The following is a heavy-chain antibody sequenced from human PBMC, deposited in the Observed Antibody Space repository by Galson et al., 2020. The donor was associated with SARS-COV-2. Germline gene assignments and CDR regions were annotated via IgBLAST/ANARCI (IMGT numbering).Heavy chain of an antibody. CDR3: ARGWLRAGYDGMDV. J-gene: IGHJ6*02. D-gene: IGHD5-12*01. Sequence: GESLKISCAASGFTFDDYGMSWVRQAPGKGLEWVSGVNWNGDTTGYADSVKGRFTISTDNAKNSLYLQMNSLRAEDTALYHCARGWLRAGYDGMDVWGQGTTVTVAS. V-gene: IGHV3-20*01. CDR1: GFTFDDYG. CDR2: VNWNGDTT.